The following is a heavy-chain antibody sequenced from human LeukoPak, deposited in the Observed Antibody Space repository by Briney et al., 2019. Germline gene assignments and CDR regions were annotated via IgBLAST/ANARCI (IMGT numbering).Heavy chain of an antibody. CDR3: ARCKLEPYPSFDY. D-gene: IGHD1-1*01. CDR2: IYYSGST. J-gene: IGHJ4*02. Sequence: SETRSLTCTVSGGSISSHYWSWIRQPPGKGLEWIGYIYYSGSTNYNPSLKSRVTISVDTSKNQFSLKLSSVTAADTAVYYCARCKLEPYPSFDYWGQGTLVTVSS. CDR1: GGSISSHY. V-gene: IGHV4-59*11.